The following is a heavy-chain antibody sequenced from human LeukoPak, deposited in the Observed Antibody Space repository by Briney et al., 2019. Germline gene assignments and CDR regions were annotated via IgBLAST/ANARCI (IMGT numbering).Heavy chain of an antibody. J-gene: IGHJ4*02. V-gene: IGHV1-18*01. D-gene: IGHD3-3*01. CDR3: AREGAWEGLRFLEPDY. CDR1: GYTFTNFG. CDR2: ISAYNANT. Sequence: ASVKVSCKASGYTFTNFGISWVRQAPGQGPEWMGWISAYNANTDYVQKVQDRVTMTTDISTSTAYMELSSLRSEDTAVYYCAREGAWEGLRFLEPDYWGQGTLVTVSS.